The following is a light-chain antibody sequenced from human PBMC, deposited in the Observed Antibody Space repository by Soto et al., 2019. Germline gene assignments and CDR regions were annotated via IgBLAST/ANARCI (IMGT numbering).Light chain of an antibody. CDR2: GNS. J-gene: IGLJ2*01. Sequence: QSVLTQPASVSGSPGQSITISCTGSSSNIGAGYDVHWYQQLPGTAPKLLIYGNSNRPSGVPDRFSGSKSGTSASLAITGLQAEDEADYYCQSYDSSLSGSDVVFGGGTKLTVL. CDR1: SSNIGAGYD. V-gene: IGLV1-40*01. CDR3: QSYDSSLSGSDVV.